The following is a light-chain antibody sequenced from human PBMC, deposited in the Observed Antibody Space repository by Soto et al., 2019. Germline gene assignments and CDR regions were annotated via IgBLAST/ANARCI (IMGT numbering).Light chain of an antibody. Sequence: EMALPQAPDTLSLSPGERATLSCRASQTVNSRFLAWYQQKPGQAPRLLIYGASTRATGIPDRFSGSGSGTDFTITISRLEPEDFVVYQCQKYTISPFTSG. CDR2: GAS. V-gene: IGKV3-20*01. CDR3: QKYTISPFT. CDR1: QTVNSRF. J-gene: IGKJ3*01.